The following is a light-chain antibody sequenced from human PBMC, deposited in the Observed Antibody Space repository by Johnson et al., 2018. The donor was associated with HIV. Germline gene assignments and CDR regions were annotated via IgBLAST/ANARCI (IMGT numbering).Light chain of an antibody. CDR1: SSNIGNNY. CDR2: ENN. J-gene: IGLJ1*01. V-gene: IGLV1-51*02. Sequence: QSVLTQPPSVSAAPGQKVTISCSGSSSNIGNNYVSWYQQLPGTAPKLLIYENNKRPSGIPDRFSGSKSGTSATLGITGLQTGDEADYYCGTWDSSLSAYVCETGTKVTVL. CDR3: GTWDSSLSAYV.